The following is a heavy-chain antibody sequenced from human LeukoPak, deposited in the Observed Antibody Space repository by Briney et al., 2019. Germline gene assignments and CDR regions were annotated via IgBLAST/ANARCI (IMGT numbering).Heavy chain of an antibody. V-gene: IGHV3-53*01. CDR2: IYSGGST. Sequence: PGGSLRLSCAASGFTVSSNYMSWVRQAPGKGLEWVSVIYSGGSTYYADSVKGRFTISRGNSKNTLYLQMNSLRAEDTAVYYCARDYTLDYGMDVWGQGTTVTVSS. CDR1: GFTVSSNY. CDR3: ARDYTLDYGMDV. J-gene: IGHJ6*02.